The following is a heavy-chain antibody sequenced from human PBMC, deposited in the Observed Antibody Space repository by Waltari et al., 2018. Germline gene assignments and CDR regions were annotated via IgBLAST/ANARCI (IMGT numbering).Heavy chain of an antibody. CDR3: AKRWAIYYFEY. V-gene: IGHV3-23*04. D-gene: IGHD3-9*01. CDR1: GFTFKKFA. J-gene: IGHJ4*02. CDR2: ITGSGDT. Sequence: EVQLVESGGGLVQPGGSLIIPFAASGFTFKKFAMSWVRQAPGKGLVWVSTITGSGDTFYADSVEGRFATARNNYKNTLSLQMNRLRAEDTAVYYCAKRWAIYYFEYWGQGNLVTVSS.